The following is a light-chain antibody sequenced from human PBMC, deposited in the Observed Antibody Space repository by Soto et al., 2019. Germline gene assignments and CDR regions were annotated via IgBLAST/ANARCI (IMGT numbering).Light chain of an antibody. CDR2: EVT. CDR1: SSDVGVYSY. V-gene: IGLV2-8*01. CDR3: SSYAGNNNVV. Sequence: QSALTQPPSASGSPGQSVTISCTGTSSDVGVYSYVSWYQRHPGKAPKLMIYEVTKRPSGVPDRFSGSKSGNTASLTVSGLQAEDAADYYCSSYAGNNNVVFGGGTQLTVL. J-gene: IGLJ2*01.